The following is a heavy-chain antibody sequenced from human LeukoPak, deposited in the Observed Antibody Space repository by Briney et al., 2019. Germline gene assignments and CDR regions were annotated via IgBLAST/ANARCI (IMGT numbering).Heavy chain of an antibody. Sequence: GGSLRLSCAASGFTFSSYGMSWVRQAPGKGLEWVSSISSSSSYIYYADSVRGRFTISRDNAKNSLYLQMNSLRAEDTAVYYCAELGITMIGGVWGKGTTVTISS. J-gene: IGHJ6*04. V-gene: IGHV3-21*01. CDR1: GFTFSSYG. CDR3: AELGITMIGGV. CDR2: ISSSSSYI. D-gene: IGHD3-10*02.